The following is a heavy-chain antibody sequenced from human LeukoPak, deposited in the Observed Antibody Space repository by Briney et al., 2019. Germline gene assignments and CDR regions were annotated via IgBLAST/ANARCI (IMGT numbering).Heavy chain of an antibody. J-gene: IGHJ4*02. CDR3: ATYYYDSSDYQDY. CDR1: GGSISSSGYY. D-gene: IGHD3-22*01. V-gene: IGHV4-61*02. Sequence: SQTLSLTCTVSGGSISSSGYYWGWIRQPAGKGLEWIGRIYTSGSTDYNPSLKSRLTILVDTSKNQFSLKLSSVTAADTAIYYCATYYYDSSDYQDYWGQGTLVTVSS. CDR2: IYTSGST.